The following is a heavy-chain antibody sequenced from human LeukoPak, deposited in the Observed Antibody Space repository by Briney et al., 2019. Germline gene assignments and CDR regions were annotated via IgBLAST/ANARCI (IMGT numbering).Heavy chain of an antibody. CDR3: ATRRGGGPYYFDY. V-gene: IGHV3-53*01. CDR2: IYSGGST. Sequence: GGSLRLSCAASGFTVSSNHMTWVRQAPGEGLEWVSVIYSGGSTYYADSVRGRFTISRDNSKNTLYLQMNSLRAEDTAVYYCATRRGGGPYYFDYWGQGTLVTVSS. J-gene: IGHJ4*02. CDR1: GFTVSSNH. D-gene: IGHD2-15*01.